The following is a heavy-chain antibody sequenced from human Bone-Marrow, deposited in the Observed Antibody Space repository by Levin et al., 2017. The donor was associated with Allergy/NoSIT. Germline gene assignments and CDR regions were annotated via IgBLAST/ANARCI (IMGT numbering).Heavy chain of an antibody. V-gene: IGHV1-69*01. CDR3: ARDFWSGSTGYYYGMDG. J-gene: IGHJ6*02. CDR2: IIPIFGTA. D-gene: IGHD3-3*01. CDR1: GGTFSSYA. Sequence: KISCKASGGTFSSYAISWVRQAPGQGLEWMGGIIPIFGTANYAQKFQGRVTITADESTSTAYMELSSLRSEDTAVYYCARDFWSGSTGYYYGMDGWGQGTTVTVSS.